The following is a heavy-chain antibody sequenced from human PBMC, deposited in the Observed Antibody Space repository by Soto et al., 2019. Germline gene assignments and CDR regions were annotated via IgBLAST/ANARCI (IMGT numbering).Heavy chain of an antibody. CDR2: INHSGST. D-gene: IGHD3-10*01. CDR1: GGSFSGYY. V-gene: IGHV4-34*01. J-gene: IGHJ4*02. Sequence: SETLSLTCAVYGGSFSGYYWSWIRQPPGKGLEWIGEINHSGSTNYNPSLKSRVTISVDTSKNQFSLKLSSVTAADTAVYYCARGCSYYGSGSYYILMNFDYWGQGTLVTVSS. CDR3: ARGCSYYGSGSYYILMNFDY.